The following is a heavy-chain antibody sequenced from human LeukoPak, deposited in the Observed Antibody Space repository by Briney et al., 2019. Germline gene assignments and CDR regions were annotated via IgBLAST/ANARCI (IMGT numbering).Heavy chain of an antibody. Sequence: PSETLSLTCTVSGGSISSYYWSWIRQPPGKGLEWIGYIYYSGSTNYNPSLKSRVTISVDTSKNQFSLKLSSVTAADTAVYYCARAAPSYYDSSGYYFLDYWGQGTLVTVSS. V-gene: IGHV4-59*01. CDR3: ARAAPSYYDSSGYYFLDY. D-gene: IGHD3-22*01. J-gene: IGHJ4*02. CDR1: GGSISSYY. CDR2: IYYSGST.